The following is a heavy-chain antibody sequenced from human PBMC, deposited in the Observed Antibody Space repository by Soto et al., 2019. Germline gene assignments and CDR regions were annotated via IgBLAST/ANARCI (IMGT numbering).Heavy chain of an antibody. V-gene: IGHV3-64*02. CDR1: GFTFSTYA. D-gene: IGHD5-18*01. Sequence: EVQLVESGEGLVQPGGSLRLSCAASGFTFSTYAMQWVRQAPGKGLEFVSSISSNGGTTNYAYSVKGRFTISRDNSSDTLYLQMGRLRPEDMAVYYCARDGRAMNDYWGQGTLVTVSS. J-gene: IGHJ4*02. CDR2: ISSNGGTT. CDR3: ARDGRAMNDY.